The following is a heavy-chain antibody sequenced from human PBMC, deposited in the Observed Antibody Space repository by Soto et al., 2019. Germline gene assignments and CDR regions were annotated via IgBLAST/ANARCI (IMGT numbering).Heavy chain of an antibody. CDR1: GFTFSSYG. D-gene: IGHD3-10*01. J-gene: IGHJ6*02. CDR3: ARDWFITMVRVLPLYYYYGMDV. Sequence: QVQLVESGGGVVQPGRSLRLSCAASGFTFSSYGMHWVRQAPGKGLEWVAVIWYDGSNKYYADSVKGRFTISTDNSKNTLYLQMNSLRAEDTAVYYCARDWFITMVRVLPLYYYYGMDVWGQGTTVTVSS. CDR2: IWYDGSNK. V-gene: IGHV3-33*01.